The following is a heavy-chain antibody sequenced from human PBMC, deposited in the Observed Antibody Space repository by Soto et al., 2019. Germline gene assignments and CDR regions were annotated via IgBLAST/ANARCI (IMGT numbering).Heavy chain of an antibody. J-gene: IGHJ4*02. D-gene: IGHD2-21*02. Sequence: QVQLVESGGGVVQPGRSLRLSCAASGFTFSSYGMHWVRQAPGKGLEWVAVISYDGSNKYYADSVKGRFTISRDNSKNTLYLQMNSLRAEDTAVYYCAKDSNVWGVVTAIPDYWGQGTLVTVSS. CDR1: GFTFSSYG. V-gene: IGHV3-30*18. CDR2: ISYDGSNK. CDR3: AKDSNVWGVVTAIPDY.